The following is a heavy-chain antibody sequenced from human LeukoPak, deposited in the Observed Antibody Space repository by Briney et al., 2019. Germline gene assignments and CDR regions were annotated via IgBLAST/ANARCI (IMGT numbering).Heavy chain of an antibody. CDR3: GREFSSSPASMDV. Sequence: RAGGSLRLSCAASGFAFRTCTMNWVRQAPGKGLEWVSFISSTGDNIYYADSVKGRFTISRDNAKNSLYLQMNSLREEDTAVYYCGREFSSSPASMDVWGQGATVTVSS. D-gene: IGHD6-13*01. J-gene: IGHJ6*02. V-gene: IGHV3-21*06. CDR1: GFAFRTCT. CDR2: ISSTGDNI.